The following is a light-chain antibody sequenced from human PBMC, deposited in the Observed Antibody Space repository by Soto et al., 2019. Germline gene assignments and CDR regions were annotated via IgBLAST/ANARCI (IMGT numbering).Light chain of an antibody. Sequence: EIVLTQSPGTLSLSPGERATLSCRASQSVSDRYLAWYQHKPGQAARLLIEGASSRAAGIPDRFSGSGSGPDFTLTISSVEPEDFAVYYCQQYETSPHNFGPGTRVDL. CDR2: GAS. CDR1: QSVSDRY. V-gene: IGKV3-20*01. J-gene: IGKJ3*01. CDR3: QQYETSPHN.